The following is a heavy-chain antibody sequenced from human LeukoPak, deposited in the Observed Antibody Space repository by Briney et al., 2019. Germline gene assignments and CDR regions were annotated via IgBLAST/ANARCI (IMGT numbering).Heavy chain of an antibody. CDR1: GGTFSSYA. V-gene: IGHV1-18*01. J-gene: IGHJ3*02. CDR2: ISAYNGNT. CDR3: ARYQYVWGSYRWVGRAFDI. D-gene: IGHD3-16*02. Sequence: ASVKVSCKASGGTFSSYAISWVRQAPGQGLEWMGWISAYNGNTNYAQKLQGRVTMTTDTSTSTAYMELRSLRSDDTAVYYCARYQYVWGSYRWVGRAFDIWGQVTMLTVSS.